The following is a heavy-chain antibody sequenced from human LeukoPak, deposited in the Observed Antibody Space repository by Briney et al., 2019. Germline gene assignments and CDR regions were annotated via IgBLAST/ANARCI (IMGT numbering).Heavy chain of an antibody. CDR1: GFSFNIYT. Sequence: TGGSLRLSCAASGFSFNIYTMNWVRQAPGKGLEWVSSISSSGSYISLADSLKGRFTISRDNAQNSLYLQMNSLRAEDTAVYYCARGALYDSSGNRYFQPWGQGTLVTVSS. J-gene: IGHJ1*01. CDR3: ARGALYDSSGNRYFQP. D-gene: IGHD3-22*01. CDR2: ISSSGSYI. V-gene: IGHV3-21*01.